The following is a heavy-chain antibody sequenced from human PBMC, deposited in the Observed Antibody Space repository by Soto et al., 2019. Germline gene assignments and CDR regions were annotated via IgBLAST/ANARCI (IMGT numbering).Heavy chain of an antibody. Sequence: GGSLRLSCAASGFTFSSYGMHWVRQAPGKGLEWVAVISYDGSNKYYADSVKGRFTISRDNSKNTLYLQMNSLRAEDTAVYYCAKDTLYSYGSFAFDYWGQGTLVTVSS. V-gene: IGHV3-30*18. CDR2: ISYDGSNK. J-gene: IGHJ4*02. CDR3: AKDTLYSYGSFAFDY. CDR1: GFTFSSYG. D-gene: IGHD5-18*01.